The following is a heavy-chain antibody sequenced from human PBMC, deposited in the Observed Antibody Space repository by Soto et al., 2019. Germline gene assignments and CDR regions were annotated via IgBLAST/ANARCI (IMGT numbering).Heavy chain of an antibody. CDR2: IGVGGGDR. CDR1: GFTFSSYA. Sequence: VQLLESGGGLVQPGGSLRLSCAASGFTFSSYAMSWVRQAPGKGLEWVSIIGVGGGDRYYPESVKGRFTISRNNSMDTLYLEMNSLRDEDTAVYYCARVRFGELVWGQGTLVTVSS. J-gene: IGHJ4*02. D-gene: IGHD3-10*01. V-gene: IGHV3-23*01. CDR3: ARVRFGELV.